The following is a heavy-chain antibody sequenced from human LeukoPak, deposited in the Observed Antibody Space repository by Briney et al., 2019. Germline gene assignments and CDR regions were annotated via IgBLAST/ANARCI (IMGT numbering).Heavy chain of an antibody. Sequence: MSSETLSLTGTGSGGSISSVSYYGSWIRQPAGKGLEWIGRIYTSGSTNYNPSLKSRVTISVDTSKNQFSLKLSSVTAADTAVYYCAGPALYDYVWGCYHNWGQGTLVTVSS. J-gene: IGHJ4*02. CDR3: AGPALYDYVWGCYHN. CDR1: GGSISSVSYY. V-gene: IGHV4-61*02. D-gene: IGHD3-16*02. CDR2: IYTSGST.